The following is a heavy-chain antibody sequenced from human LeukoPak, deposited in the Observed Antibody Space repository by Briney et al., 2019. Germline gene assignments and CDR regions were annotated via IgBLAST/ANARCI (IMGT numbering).Heavy chain of an antibody. CDR3: ARHRDYYDT. J-gene: IGHJ4*01. D-gene: IGHD3-22*01. Sequence: SETLSLTCTVSGASINNNFWTWIRQPPGKGLEWIGYIYSSGSANYNPSLKSRVIISGDTSKNQISLNLTSVTAADTAVYFCARHRDYYDTWGHGTLVTISS. CDR1: GASINNNF. V-gene: IGHV4-59*08. CDR2: IYSSGSA.